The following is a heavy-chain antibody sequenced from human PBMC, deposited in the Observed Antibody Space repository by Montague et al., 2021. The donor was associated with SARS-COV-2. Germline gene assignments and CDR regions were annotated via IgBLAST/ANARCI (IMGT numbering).Heavy chain of an antibody. D-gene: IGHD3-10*01. CDR1: GASVRSGNSY. V-gene: IGHV4-61*01. Sequence: SETLSLTCTVSGASVRSGNSYWNWIRQPPGKGLEWIGYISYSGSTSYSPSLKSRVTISVDTSKNQLSLKVISATAADTAVYYCAGGYGSGSYSSWGQGTLVTVSS. J-gene: IGHJ4*02. CDR3: AGGYGSGSYSS. CDR2: ISYSGST.